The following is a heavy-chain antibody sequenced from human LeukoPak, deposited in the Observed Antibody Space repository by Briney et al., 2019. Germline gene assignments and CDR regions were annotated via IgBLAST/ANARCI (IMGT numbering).Heavy chain of an antibody. J-gene: IGHJ4*02. Sequence: GASVKVSCKASGYTFTGFGISWVRQAPGQGLEWMGWISGYNGNTNYAQNLQGRVTMATDTSTSTAYMELRSLRPDDTAVYYCARDPRITGAPGIDYWGQGTLVTVSS. CDR3: ARDPRITGAPGIDY. D-gene: IGHD1-20*01. V-gene: IGHV1-18*01. CDR1: GYTFTGFG. CDR2: ISGYNGNT.